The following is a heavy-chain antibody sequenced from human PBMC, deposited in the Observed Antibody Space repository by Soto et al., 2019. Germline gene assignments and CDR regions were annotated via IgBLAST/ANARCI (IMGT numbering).Heavy chain of an antibody. Sequence: GASVKVSCKASRYTFTSYYMHRVRQAPGQGLEWMGIINPSGGSTSYAQKFQGRVTMTRDTSTSTVYMELSSLRSEDTAVYYCARAHTIFGVVITLDYWGQGTLVTVSS. CDR2: INPSGGST. CDR1: RYTFTSYY. D-gene: IGHD3-3*01. V-gene: IGHV1-46*01. J-gene: IGHJ4*02. CDR3: ARAHTIFGVVITLDY.